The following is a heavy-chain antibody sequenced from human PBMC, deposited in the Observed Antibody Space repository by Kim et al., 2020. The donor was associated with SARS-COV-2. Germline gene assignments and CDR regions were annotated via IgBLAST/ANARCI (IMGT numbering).Heavy chain of an antibody. V-gene: IGHV1-69*01. J-gene: IGHJ3*02. Sequence: QEFQGRVTITADDSTSTAYMELSSLRSEDTAVYYCARDLIAAAGYDAFDIWGQGTMVTVSS. CDR3: ARDLIAAAGYDAFDI. D-gene: IGHD6-13*01.